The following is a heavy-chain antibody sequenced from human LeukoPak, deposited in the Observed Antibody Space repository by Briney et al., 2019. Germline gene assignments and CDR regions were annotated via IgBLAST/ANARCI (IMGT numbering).Heavy chain of an antibody. CDR3: ARPCSGGSCYDY. CDR1: GGSFSGYY. CDR2: INHSGST. Sequence: SETLSLTCAVYGGSFSGYYWSWIRQPPGKGLEWIGEINHSGSTNYNPSLKSRVTISVDTSKNQFSLKLSSVTAADTAVYYCARPCSGGSCYDYWGQGTLATVSS. J-gene: IGHJ4*02. V-gene: IGHV4-34*01. D-gene: IGHD2-15*01.